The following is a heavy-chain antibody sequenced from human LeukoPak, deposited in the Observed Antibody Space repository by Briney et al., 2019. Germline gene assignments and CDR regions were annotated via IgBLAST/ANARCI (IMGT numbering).Heavy chain of an antibody. CDR1: GGSISSYC. V-gene: IGHV4-4*09. CDR2: IYTSGST. Sequence: PSETLSLTCTVSGGSISSYCWSWIRQPPGKGLEWIGYIYTSGSTNYNPSLKSRVTISVDTSKNQFSLKLSSVTAADTAVYYCARVVVVAATNYYYYMDVWGKGTTVTVSS. D-gene: IGHD2-15*01. J-gene: IGHJ6*03. CDR3: ARVVVVAATNYYYYMDV.